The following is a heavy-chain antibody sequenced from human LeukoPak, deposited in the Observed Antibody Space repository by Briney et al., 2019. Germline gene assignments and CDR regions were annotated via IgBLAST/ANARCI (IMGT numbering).Heavy chain of an antibody. Sequence: SETLSLTCTVSGGSISNYYWSWIRQPPGKGLEWIGYIYYSGSTNYNPSLKSRVTISVDTSKNQFSLKLSSVTAADTAVYYCARGAHGSDYWGQGTLVTVSS. D-gene: IGHD2-15*01. CDR3: ARGAHGSDY. V-gene: IGHV4-59*01. J-gene: IGHJ4*02. CDR2: IYYSGST. CDR1: GGSISNYY.